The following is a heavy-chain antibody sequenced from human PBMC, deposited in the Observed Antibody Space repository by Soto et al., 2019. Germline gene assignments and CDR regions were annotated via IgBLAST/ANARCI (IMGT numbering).Heavy chain of an antibody. CDR3: TTGLWFGEFYHY. Sequence: GGSLRLSCAASGFTFSNAWMSWVRQAPGKGLEWVGRIKSKTDGWTKDYPATVKGRFSISRDDSKNTLYLQMNSLKTEDTAVYYCTTGLWFGEFYHYWGQGTLVTVSS. D-gene: IGHD3-10*01. CDR2: IKSKTDGWTK. V-gene: IGHV3-15*01. J-gene: IGHJ4*02. CDR1: GFTFSNAW.